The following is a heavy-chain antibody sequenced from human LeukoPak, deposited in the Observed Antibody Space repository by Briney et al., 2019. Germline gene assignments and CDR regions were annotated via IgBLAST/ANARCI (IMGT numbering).Heavy chain of an antibody. J-gene: IGHJ4*02. V-gene: IGHV1-2*02. CDR3: ARDLGHSSSDY. CDR2: INPNSGGT. D-gene: IGHD6-6*01. CDR1: GYTFTGYY. Sequence: ASVKVSCKASGYTFTGYYMHWVRQAPGQGLEWMGWINPNSGGTNYEQKFQGRVTMTRDTSIGTAYMELTSLRSDDTAVYYCARDLGHSSSDYWGQGTLVTVSS.